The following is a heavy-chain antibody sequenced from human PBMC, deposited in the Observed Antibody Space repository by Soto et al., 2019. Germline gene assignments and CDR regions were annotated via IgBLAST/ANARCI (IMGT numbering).Heavy chain of an antibody. CDR1: GGSVNNGLSY. Sequence: PSETLSRTCIVSGGSVNNGLSYWTWIRQPPGKRLEWIGYIFYTGNTNYKSSLQSRVTISLDTSKNQFSLSLSSVTAADTAMYYCARGDSAVGGRGEWFDPWSRGTLVTVSS. CDR3: ARGDSAVGGRGEWFDP. V-gene: IGHV4-61*01. CDR2: IFYTGNT. D-gene: IGHD3-16*01. J-gene: IGHJ5*02.